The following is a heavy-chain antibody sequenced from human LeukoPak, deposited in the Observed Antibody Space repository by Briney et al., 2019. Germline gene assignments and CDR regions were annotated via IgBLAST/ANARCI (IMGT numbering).Heavy chain of an antibody. Sequence: ASVKVSCKASGYTFTGYYMHWVRQAPGQGLEWMGRINPNSGGTNYAQKFRGRVTMTRDTSISTAYMELSRLRSDDTAVYYCARVTSFDAFDIWGQRTMVTVSS. D-gene: IGHD2-2*01. CDR1: GYTFTGYY. CDR3: ARVTSFDAFDI. J-gene: IGHJ3*02. CDR2: INPNSGGT. V-gene: IGHV1-2*06.